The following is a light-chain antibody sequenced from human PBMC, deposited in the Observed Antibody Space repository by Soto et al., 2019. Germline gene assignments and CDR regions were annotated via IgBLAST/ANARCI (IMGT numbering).Light chain of an antibody. J-gene: IGKJ1*01. CDR1: QSVNIN. CDR3: QQYNNWPPWT. Sequence: EILMTQSPVTLSVSPGERATLSCRASQSVNINLAWYQQKPGQAPRLLIYGASTRATGIPARFSGSGSGTEFTLTISSVQSEDFAVYYCQQYNNWPPWTFGQGTKVVIK. CDR2: GAS. V-gene: IGKV3-15*01.